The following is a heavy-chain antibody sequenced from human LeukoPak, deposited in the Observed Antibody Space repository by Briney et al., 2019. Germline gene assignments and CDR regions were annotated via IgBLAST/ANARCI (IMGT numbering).Heavy chain of an antibody. V-gene: IGHV3-30*04. CDR1: GFTFSSYA. CDR2: ISYDGSNK. CDR3: ARGSSCPD. Sequence: GGSLRLSCAASGFTFSSYAMHWVRHAPGKGLVWVAVISYDGSNKYYADSVKGRFTISRDNSKNTLYLQMNSLRAEDTAVYYCARGSSCPDWGQGTLVTVSS. J-gene: IGHJ4*02. D-gene: IGHD6-13*01.